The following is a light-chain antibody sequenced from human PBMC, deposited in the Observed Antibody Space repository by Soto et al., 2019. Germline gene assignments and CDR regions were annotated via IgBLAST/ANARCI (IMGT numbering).Light chain of an antibody. CDR3: QLSDSTWT. Sequence: DIQITQSPSSLSASIGDRVTITCRASQNIRSYLNWYQQKPGKAPKLLIHAASSLQSGVPSRFSGSGSGTDFTLTISSLQPEGFAAYYCQLSDSTWTFGQGTKVDIK. CDR1: QNIRSY. V-gene: IGKV1-39*01. CDR2: AAS. J-gene: IGKJ1*01.